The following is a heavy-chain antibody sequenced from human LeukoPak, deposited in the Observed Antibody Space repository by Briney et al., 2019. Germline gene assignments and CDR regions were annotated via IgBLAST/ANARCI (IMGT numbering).Heavy chain of an antibody. V-gene: IGHV3-43*01. J-gene: IGHJ4*02. CDR3: AKERGSSGYFDY. CDR2: ISWNGVST. CDR1: GFTFADYS. Sequence: PWGSLRLSCAASGFTFADYSMHWVRQAPGKGLEWVSLISWNGVSTYYADSVKGRFIISRDNSKNSLYLQINSLRTEDTALYYCAKERGSSGYFDYWGQGTLVTVSS. D-gene: IGHD6-6*01.